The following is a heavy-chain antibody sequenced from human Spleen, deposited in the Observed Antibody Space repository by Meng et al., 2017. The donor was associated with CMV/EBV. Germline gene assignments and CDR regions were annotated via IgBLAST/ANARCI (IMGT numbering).Heavy chain of an antibody. CDR3: ARDRDYYDSSGYYSGYFQH. CDR2: IYTSGST. D-gene: IGHD3-22*01. CDR1: GGSISSYY. Sequence: QGQLRESGPGLVKPSEPLSLTCTVSGGSISSYYWSWIRQPAGKGLEWIGRIYTSGSTNYNPSLKSRVTMSVDTSKNQFSLKLSSVTAADTAVYYCARDRDYYDSSGYYSGYFQHWGQGTLVTVSS. J-gene: IGHJ1*01. V-gene: IGHV4-4*07.